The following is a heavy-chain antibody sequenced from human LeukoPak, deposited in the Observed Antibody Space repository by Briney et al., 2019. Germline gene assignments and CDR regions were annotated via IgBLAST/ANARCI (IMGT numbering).Heavy chain of an antibody. Sequence: GGSLRLSCAASGVTFSSYWMSWVRQAPGKGLEWVANIKEDGSEKCYVDSVKGRFTISRDNAKSSIYLQMNSLRVDDTAVYYCARAPYYESSGPLWGQGTLVSVSS. CDR1: GVTFSSYW. CDR3: ARAPYYESSGPL. V-gene: IGHV3-7*04. CDR2: IKEDGSEK. J-gene: IGHJ4*02. D-gene: IGHD3-22*01.